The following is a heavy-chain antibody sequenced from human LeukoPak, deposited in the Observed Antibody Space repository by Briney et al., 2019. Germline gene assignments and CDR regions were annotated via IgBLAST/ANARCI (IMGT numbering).Heavy chain of an antibody. CDR2: ISYDGSNK. CDR3: AKDIEEWLVKGGGCFNY. D-gene: IGHD6-19*01. J-gene: IGHJ4*02. Sequence: GGSLRLSCAASGFIFSNSAMHWVRQAPGKGLEWVAVISYDGSNKYYADSVKGRFTISRDNSKNTLYLQMNSLRAEDTAVYYCAKDIEEWLVKGGGCFNYWGQGTLVTVSS. CDR1: GFIFSNSA. V-gene: IGHV3-30*18.